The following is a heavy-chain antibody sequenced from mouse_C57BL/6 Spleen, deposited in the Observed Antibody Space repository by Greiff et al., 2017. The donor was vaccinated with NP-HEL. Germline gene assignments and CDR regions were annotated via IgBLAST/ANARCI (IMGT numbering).Heavy chain of an antibody. V-gene: IGHV1-69*01. D-gene: IGHD1-1*01. CDR2: IDPSDSYT. J-gene: IGHJ3*01. CDR3: ARGDYGSSYEFAY. CDR1: GYTFTSYW. Sequence: VQLQQPGAELVMPGASVKLSCKASGYTFTSYWMHWVKQRPGQGLEWIGEIDPSDSYTNYNQKFKGKSTLTVDKSSNTAYMQLSSLTSEDSAVYYCARGDYGSSYEFAYWGQGTLVTVSA.